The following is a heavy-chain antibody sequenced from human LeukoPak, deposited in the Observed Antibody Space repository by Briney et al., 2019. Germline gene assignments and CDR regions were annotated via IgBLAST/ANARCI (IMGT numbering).Heavy chain of an antibody. CDR1: GFTFSSYW. D-gene: IGHD6-19*01. V-gene: IGHV3-74*01. J-gene: IGHJ4*02. CDR2: INKDGSLT. CDR3: ARPGIALAGDY. Sequence: PGVSLRLSCAASGFTFSSYWMHWVRQTPGKGLVWVSRINKDGSLTKYADSVKGRFTISRDNAKNTLYLQMNCLRAEDTAVYYCARPGIALAGDYWGQGTLVTVSS.